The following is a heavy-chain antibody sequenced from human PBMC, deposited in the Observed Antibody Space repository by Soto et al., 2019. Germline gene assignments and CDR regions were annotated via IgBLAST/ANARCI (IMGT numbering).Heavy chain of an antibody. V-gene: IGHV2-26*01. J-gene: IGHJ5*02. CDR1: GLSITDSEMG. D-gene: IGHD6-19*01. CDR3: ARRHLAVAVSPWFDP. CDR2: IDSSGEK. Sequence: QVTLKESGPVLAKPTETLTLRCTVSGLSITDSEMGVSWIRQPPGQPLEWLAHIDSSGEKSYRTFLKSRLAISKDTSKIQIVLTMTNMDPADTATYYCARRHLAVAVSPWFDPWGQGIPVTVSS.